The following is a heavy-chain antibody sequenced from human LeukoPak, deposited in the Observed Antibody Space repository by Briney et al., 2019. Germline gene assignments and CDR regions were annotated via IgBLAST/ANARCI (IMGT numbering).Heavy chain of an antibody. J-gene: IGHJ6*02. V-gene: IGHV1-8*01. D-gene: IGHD5-12*01. CDR3: ARGFNSGYDMRDDPHYYYYGMDV. CDR2: MNPNSGNT. CDR1: GYTFTSYD. Sequence: GASVKVSCKASGYTFTSYDINWVRQATGQGLEWMGWMNPNSGNTGYAQKFQGRVTMTRNTSISKAYMELSSLRSEDTAVYYCARGFNSGYDMRDDPHYYYYGMDVWGQGTTVTVSS.